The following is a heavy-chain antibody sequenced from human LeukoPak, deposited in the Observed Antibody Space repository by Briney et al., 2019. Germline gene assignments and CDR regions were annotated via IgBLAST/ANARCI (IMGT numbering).Heavy chain of an antibody. V-gene: IGHV4-30-2*01. J-gene: IGHJ5*02. D-gene: IGHD3-10*02. Sequence: SETLSLTCAVSGGSISSGGYSWSWIRQPPGKGLEWIGEINHSGSTNYNPSLKSRVTISVDTSKNQFSLKLSSVTAADTAVYYCARHVQPSWFDPWGQGTLVTVSS. CDR3: ARHVQPSWFDP. CDR1: GGSISSGGYS. CDR2: INHSGST.